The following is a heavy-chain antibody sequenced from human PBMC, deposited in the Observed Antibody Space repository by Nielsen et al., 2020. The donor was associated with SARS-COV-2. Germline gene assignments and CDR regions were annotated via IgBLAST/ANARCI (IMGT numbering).Heavy chain of an antibody. CDR2: ISYDGSNK. CDR1: GFTFSSYA. D-gene: IGHD3-10*01. Sequence: GESLKISCAASGFTFSSYAMHWVRQAPGKGLAWVAVISYDGSNKYYADSVKGRFTISRDNSKNTLYLQMNSLRAEDTAVYYCARDGLLWFGELFHDAFDIWGQGTMVTVSS. CDR3: ARDGLLWFGELFHDAFDI. J-gene: IGHJ3*02. V-gene: IGHV3-30*04.